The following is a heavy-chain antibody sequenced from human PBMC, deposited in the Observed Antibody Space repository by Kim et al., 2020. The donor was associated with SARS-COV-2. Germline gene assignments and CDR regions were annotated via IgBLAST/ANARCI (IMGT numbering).Heavy chain of an antibody. Sequence: QGRVTMTRDTSTSTVYMELSSLRSEDTAVYYCARAKTSYDSSGYQYYFDYWGQGTLVTVSS. D-gene: IGHD3-22*01. J-gene: IGHJ4*02. CDR3: ARAKTSYDSSGYQYYFDY. V-gene: IGHV1-46*01.